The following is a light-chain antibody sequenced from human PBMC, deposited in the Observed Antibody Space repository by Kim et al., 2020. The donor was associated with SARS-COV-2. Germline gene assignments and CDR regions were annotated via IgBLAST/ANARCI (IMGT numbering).Light chain of an antibody. CDR3: AAWDDSLSGYV. Sequence: GQRVTISCSGSSSNIGSNYVYWYQQLPGTAPKLLIYRNNQRPSGVPDRFPGSKSGTSASLAISGLRSEDEADYYCAAWDDSLSGYVFGTGTKVTVL. CDR2: RNN. V-gene: IGLV1-47*01. J-gene: IGLJ1*01. CDR1: SSNIGSNY.